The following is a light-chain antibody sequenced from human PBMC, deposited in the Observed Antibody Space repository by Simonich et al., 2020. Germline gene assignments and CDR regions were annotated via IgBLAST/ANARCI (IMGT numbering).Light chain of an antibody. CDR3: SSYTSSSTVV. J-gene: IGLJ2*01. CDR2: EVS. CDR1: SSDVGIYNR. Sequence: QSALTQPPSVSGSPGQSVTISCTGTSSDVGIYNRVSWYQQPPGPAPKLMIYEVSNRPSGVPDRFSGSKSGNTASLTISGLQAEDEADYYCSSYTSSSTVVFGGGTKLTVL. V-gene: IGLV2-18*02.